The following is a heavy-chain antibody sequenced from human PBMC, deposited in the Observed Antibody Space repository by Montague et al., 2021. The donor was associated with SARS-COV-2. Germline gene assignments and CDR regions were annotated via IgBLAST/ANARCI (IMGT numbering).Heavy chain of an antibody. V-gene: IGHV4-39*07. CDR2: IYDTGST. CDR1: GGSISSSSYY. Sequence: SETLSLTCTVSGGSISSSSYYWGWIRQPPGKGLEWIGSIYDTGSTYYNPSLKSRVTISVDTSKNQFSLKLSSVTAADTAVYYCARDTRIALLVVVTRYGLDVWGRGTTVTVSS. D-gene: IGHD3-22*01. J-gene: IGHJ6*02. CDR3: ARDTRIALLVVVTRYGLDV.